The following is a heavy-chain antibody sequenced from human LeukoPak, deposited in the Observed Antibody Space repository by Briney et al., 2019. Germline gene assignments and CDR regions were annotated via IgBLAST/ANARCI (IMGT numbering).Heavy chain of an antibody. CDR3: ARDYGDYGGYFDY. D-gene: IGHD4-17*01. CDR2: IWYDGSNK. J-gene: IGHJ4*02. Sequence: GGSLRLSCAASGFTFSTYNMNWVRQGPGKGLEWVAVIWYDGSNKKYADSVRGRFTISRDNSKKTVYLEMNSLRVEDAAVYYCARDYGDYGGYFDYWGQGTLVTASA. CDR1: GFTFSTYN. V-gene: IGHV3-33*08.